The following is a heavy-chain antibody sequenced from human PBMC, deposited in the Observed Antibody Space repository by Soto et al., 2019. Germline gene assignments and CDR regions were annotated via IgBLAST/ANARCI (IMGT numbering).Heavy chain of an antibody. CDR1: GGSVSSGSYY. J-gene: IGHJ4*02. CDR3: AREVMATIRSYYFDY. Sequence: PSETLSLTCTVSGGSVSSGSYYWSWIRQPPGKGLEWIGYIYYSGSTNYNPSLKSRVTISVDTSKNQFSLKLSSVTAADTAVYYCAREVMATIRSYYFDYWGQGTLVTVSS. D-gene: IGHD5-12*01. CDR2: IYYSGST. V-gene: IGHV4-61*01.